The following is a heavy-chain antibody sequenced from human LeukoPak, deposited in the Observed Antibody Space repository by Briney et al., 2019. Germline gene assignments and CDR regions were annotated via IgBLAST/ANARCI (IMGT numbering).Heavy chain of an antibody. CDR1: GGSISSGSYY. Sequence: SETLSLTCTVSGGSISSGSYYWSWIRQPAGKGLEWIGRIYTSGSTNYNPSLKSRVTISVDTSKNQFSLKLSSVTAADTAVYYCARDVYYYDSSGYPGGFDYWGQGTLVTVSS. D-gene: IGHD3-22*01. V-gene: IGHV4-61*02. J-gene: IGHJ4*02. CDR3: ARDVYYYDSSGYPGGFDY. CDR2: IYTSGST.